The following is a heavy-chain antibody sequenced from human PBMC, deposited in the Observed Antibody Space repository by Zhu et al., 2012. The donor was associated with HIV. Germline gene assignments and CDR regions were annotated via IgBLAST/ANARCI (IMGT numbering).Heavy chain of an antibody. V-gene: IGHV3-73*02. J-gene: IGHJ4*02. CDR1: GFTFSGSA. CDR3: TATSSGDIEWSTPRDY. CDR2: IRSKSNTYAT. Sequence: EVQLVESGGGLVQPGGSLKLSCAASGFTFSGSAMHWVRQASGKGLEWVGRIRSKSNTYATAYAASVRGRFTISRDDSKNTAYPQMNSLKTEDTAVYYCTATSSGDIEWSTPRDYWGQGTLVTVSS. D-gene: IGHD6-19*01.